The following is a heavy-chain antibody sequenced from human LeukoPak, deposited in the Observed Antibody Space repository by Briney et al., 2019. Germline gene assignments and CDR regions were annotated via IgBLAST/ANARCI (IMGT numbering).Heavy chain of an antibody. CDR2: INNDGSDT. D-gene: IGHD3-10*01. V-gene: IGHV3-74*01. J-gene: IGHJ1*01. CDR3: ARVSGLGMNEYYQH. CDR1: GLSFADSW. Sequence: GGSLRLSCAASGLSFADSWMHSVRPAPGEGLVWVSCINNDGSDTRYADSVRGRFTISRDNAKNALYLQMNSLRGEDTAVYYCARVSGLGMNEYYQHWGQGTLVTVPS.